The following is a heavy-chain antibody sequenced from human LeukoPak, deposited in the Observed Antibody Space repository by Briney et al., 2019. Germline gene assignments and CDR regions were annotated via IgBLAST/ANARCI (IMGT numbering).Heavy chain of an antibody. D-gene: IGHD3-10*01. CDR2: IYAADSDT. J-gene: IGHJ5*02. CDR3: ARHLRGLDL. V-gene: IGHV5-51*01. Sequence: GESLKISCQCSGNRFNNYWISWVRPMPGKGLEWMAIIYAADSDTRYSPSFQGQVTLSVDKSISTVYLQWSSLKASDTAVYYCARHLRGLDLWGQGTLVTVSS. CDR1: GNRFNNYW.